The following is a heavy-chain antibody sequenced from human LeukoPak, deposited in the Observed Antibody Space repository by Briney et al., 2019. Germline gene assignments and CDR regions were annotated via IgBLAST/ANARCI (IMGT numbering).Heavy chain of an antibody. CDR3: ARTSGSYDAFDI. D-gene: IGHD1-26*01. CDR2: IKQDGSEK. J-gene: IGHJ3*02. Sequence: GGSLRLSCAGSGYTFSSYWMSWVRQAPGKGLEWVANIKQDGSEKYYVDSVKGRFTISRDNAKNSLYLQMNSLRAEDTAVYYCARTSGSYDAFDIWGQGTMVTVSS. V-gene: IGHV3-7*01. CDR1: GYTFSSYW.